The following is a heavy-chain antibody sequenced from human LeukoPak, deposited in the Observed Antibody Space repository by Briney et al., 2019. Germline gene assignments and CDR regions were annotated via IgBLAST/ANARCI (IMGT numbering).Heavy chain of an antibody. V-gene: IGHV4-34*01. CDR1: GGSFSGYY. CDR3: ARVSPPATVTTSDAFDI. J-gene: IGHJ3*02. Sequence: SGTLSLTCAVYGGSFSGYYWSWIRQPPGKGLEWIGEINHSGSTNYNPSLKSRVTISVDTSKNQFSLKLSSVTAADTAVYYCARVSPPATVTTSDAFDIWGQGTMVTVSS. CDR2: INHSGST. D-gene: IGHD4-17*01.